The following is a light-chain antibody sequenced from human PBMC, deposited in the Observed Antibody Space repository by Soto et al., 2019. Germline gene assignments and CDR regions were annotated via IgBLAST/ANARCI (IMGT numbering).Light chain of an antibody. CDR1: QSVSSSY. V-gene: IGKV3-20*01. CDR2: GAS. Sequence: EIVLTQSPGTLSLSPGERATLSCRASQSVSSSYLAWHQQKPGQAPRLLIYGASTRATGIPDRFSGSGSGTDFTLTISRLEPEDFAVYYCHHYGSSPPYTFGQGTKLEIK. J-gene: IGKJ2*01. CDR3: HHYGSSPPYT.